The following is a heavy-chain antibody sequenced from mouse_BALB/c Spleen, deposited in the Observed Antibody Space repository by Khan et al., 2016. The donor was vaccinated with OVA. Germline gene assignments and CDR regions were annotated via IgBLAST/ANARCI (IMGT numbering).Heavy chain of an antibody. CDR2: INTYTGEP. CDR1: GYTFTIYG. J-gene: IGHJ4*01. V-gene: IGHV9-3-1*01. D-gene: IGHD2-14*01. CDR3: ARVGYNGTKDY. Sequence: QVQLQQSGPELKKPGETVKISCKASGYTFTIYGMNWVRQAPGKGLKWMGWINTYTGEPTYADDFKGRFAFSLETSARTAFLQINNLKNEDTDTYFCARVGYNGTKDYWGQGTSVTVSS.